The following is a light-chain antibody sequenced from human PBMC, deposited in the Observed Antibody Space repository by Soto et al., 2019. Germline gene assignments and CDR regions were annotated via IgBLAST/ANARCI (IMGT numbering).Light chain of an antibody. CDR2: GAS. J-gene: IGKJ5*01. CDR1: QTVSDY. V-gene: IGKV3-20*01. CDR3: HQYGGTPPIT. Sequence: TVLTQSPASLSFSPGQRANLSRTPGQTVSDYLSCYQHTPIQPPRLLIYGASSRATGIPDRFSGSGSGTDIALTISRLEPEDVAVYYCHQYGGTPPITFGQGTRLEIK.